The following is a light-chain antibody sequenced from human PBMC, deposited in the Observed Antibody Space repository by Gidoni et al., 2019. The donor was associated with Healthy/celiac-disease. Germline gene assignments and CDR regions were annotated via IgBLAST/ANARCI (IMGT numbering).Light chain of an antibody. CDR1: QSVSSSY. Sequence: VLTQSPGTLSLSPGERATLSCRASQSVSSSYLAWYQQKPGQAPRLLIYGASSRATGIPDRFSGSGSGTDFTLTISRLEPEDFAVYYCQQYGSSPPXFXQGTRLEIK. CDR2: GAS. V-gene: IGKV3-20*01. CDR3: QQYGSSPPX. J-gene: IGKJ5*01.